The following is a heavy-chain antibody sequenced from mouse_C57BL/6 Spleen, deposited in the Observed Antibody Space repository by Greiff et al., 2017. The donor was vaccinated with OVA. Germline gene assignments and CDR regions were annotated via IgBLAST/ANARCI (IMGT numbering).Heavy chain of an antibody. CDR2: IYPGDGDT. CDR1: GYAFSSYW. CDR3: AKTAQAILFAY. D-gene: IGHD3-2*02. J-gene: IGHJ3*01. V-gene: IGHV1-80*01. Sequence: QVQLKEFGAELVKPGASVKISCKASGYAFSSYWMNWVKQRPGKGLEWIGQIYPGDGDTNYNGKFKGKATLTADKSSSTAYMQLSSLTSEDSAVYFCAKTAQAILFAYWGQGTLVTVSA.